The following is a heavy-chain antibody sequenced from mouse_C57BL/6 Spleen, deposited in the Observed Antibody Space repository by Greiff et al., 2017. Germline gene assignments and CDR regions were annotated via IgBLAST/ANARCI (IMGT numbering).Heavy chain of an antibody. Sequence: QVQLQQSGTELVKPGASVKLSCKASGYTFTSYWMHWVKQRPGQGLEWIGNINPSNGGTNYNEKFKSKATLTVDKSSSTAYMQLSSLTSEDSAVYYCARSDLTVVALRSYWGQGTTLTVSS. CDR2: INPSNGGT. V-gene: IGHV1-53*01. CDR1: GYTFTSYW. CDR3: ARSDLTVVALRSY. J-gene: IGHJ2*01. D-gene: IGHD1-1*01.